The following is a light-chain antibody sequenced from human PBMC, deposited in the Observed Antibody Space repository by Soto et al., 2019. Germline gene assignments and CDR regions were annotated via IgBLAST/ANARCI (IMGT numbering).Light chain of an antibody. V-gene: IGLV2-14*03. CDR3: CSYANSASFV. Sequence: QSALTQPASVSGSPGQSITISCTGTSRDVGAYDYVSWYLQYPDKAPQLLIYYVDHRPSGVSSRFSGSKSGNTASLTISGLRADDEADYYCCSYANSASFVFGAGTKLTVL. CDR2: YVD. J-gene: IGLJ1*01. CDR1: SRDVGAYDY.